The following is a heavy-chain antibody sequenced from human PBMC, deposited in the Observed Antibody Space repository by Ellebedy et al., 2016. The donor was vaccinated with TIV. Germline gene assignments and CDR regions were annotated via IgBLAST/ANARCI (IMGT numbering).Heavy chain of an antibody. J-gene: IGHJ4*02. V-gene: IGHV4-39*07. CDR3: ARGGWDSSSWYDY. CDR2: IYYSGST. CDR1: GGSISSSSYY. Sequence: SETLSLXXTVSGGSISSSSYYWGWIRQPPGKGLEWIGSIYYSGSTYYNPSLKSRVTISVDTSKNQFSLKLSSVTAADTAVYYCARGGWDSSSWYDYWGQGTLVTVSS. D-gene: IGHD6-13*01.